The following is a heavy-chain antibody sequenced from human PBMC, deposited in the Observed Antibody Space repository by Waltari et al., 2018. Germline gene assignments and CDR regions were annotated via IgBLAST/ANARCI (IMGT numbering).Heavy chain of an antibody. CDR1: GGSISSHY. Sequence: QVQLQESGPGLVKPSETLSLTCTVSGGSISSHYWSWIRQPPGKGLEWIGYIYYSGSTNYNPSLKSRVTISVDTSKNQFSLKLSSVTAADTAVYYCARDRRYCSGGSCYLYYYYYGMDVWGQGTTVTVSS. CDR2: IYYSGST. V-gene: IGHV4-59*11. CDR3: ARDRRYCSGGSCYLYYYYYGMDV. D-gene: IGHD2-15*01. J-gene: IGHJ6*02.